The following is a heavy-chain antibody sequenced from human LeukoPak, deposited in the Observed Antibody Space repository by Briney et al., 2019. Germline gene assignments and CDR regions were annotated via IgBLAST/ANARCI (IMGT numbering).Heavy chain of an antibody. Sequence: GGSLRLSCAASGFTFSSYSMNWVRQAPGKGLEWVSYISSSSSTIYYADSVKGRFTISRDNAKNSLYLQMNSLRAEDTAVYYCARGVGGGYKGAFDIWGQGTMVTVSS. CDR3: ARGVGGGYKGAFDI. CDR2: ISSSSSTI. D-gene: IGHD5-24*01. CDR1: GFTFSSYS. J-gene: IGHJ3*02. V-gene: IGHV3-48*01.